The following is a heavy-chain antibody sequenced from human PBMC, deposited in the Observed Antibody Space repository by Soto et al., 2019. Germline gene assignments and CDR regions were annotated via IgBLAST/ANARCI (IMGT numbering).Heavy chain of an antibody. CDR2: ISAYNGNT. V-gene: IGHV1-18*01. CDR3: ARPTVESHYYYYGMDV. D-gene: IGHD4-17*01. Sequence: ASVKVSCKASGYTFTSYGISWVRQAPGQGLEWMGWISAYNGNTNYAQKLQGRVTMTTDTSTSTAYMELRSLRSDDTAVYYCARPTVESHYYYYGMDVWGQGTTVTVSS. CDR1: GYTFTSYG. J-gene: IGHJ6*02.